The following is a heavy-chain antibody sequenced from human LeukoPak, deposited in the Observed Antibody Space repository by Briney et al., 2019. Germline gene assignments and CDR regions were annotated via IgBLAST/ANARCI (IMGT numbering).Heavy chain of an antibody. CDR3: ARDPSALATIFGFDI. J-gene: IGHJ3*02. V-gene: IGHV1-46*01. Sequence: ASVKVSCKASGYTFTGYYMHWVRQAPGQGLEWMGIINPSGGSTSYAQKFQGRVTMTRDTSTSTVYMELSSLRSEDTAVYYCARDPSALATIFGFDIWGQGTMVTVSS. D-gene: IGHD3-3*01. CDR1: GYTFTGYY. CDR2: INPSGGST.